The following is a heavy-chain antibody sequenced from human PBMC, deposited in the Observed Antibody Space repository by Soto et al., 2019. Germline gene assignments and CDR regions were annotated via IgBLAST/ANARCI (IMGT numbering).Heavy chain of an antibody. Sequence: QVQRVESGGGVFQPGTSLRLSCAASGFTFRQYGMHWVRQAPGKGLDWVAVIFYDGTEKYYADSVKGRFTISRDNPGNMVYLQMNSLRAEDTAVYYCVRGWGSLIHLSCLDIWGQGTTVVVSS. CDR3: VRGWGSLIHLSCLDI. CDR1: GFTFRQYG. V-gene: IGHV3-33*01. D-gene: IGHD3-16*01. CDR2: IFYDGTEK. J-gene: IGHJ3*02.